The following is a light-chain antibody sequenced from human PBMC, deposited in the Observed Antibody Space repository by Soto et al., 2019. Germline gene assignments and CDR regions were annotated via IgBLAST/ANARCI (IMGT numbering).Light chain of an antibody. V-gene: IGLV2-11*01. Sequence: QSALTQPRSVSGSPGQSVTISCTGTSSDVGTYNYVSWYQQHPGKDPKLMIYDVSQRPSGVPDRFSGSKSGNTASLTISGLQAEDESEYYCGSYAGSYTSVFGGGTKLTVL. J-gene: IGLJ2*01. CDR1: SSDVGTYNY. CDR3: GSYAGSYTSV. CDR2: DVS.